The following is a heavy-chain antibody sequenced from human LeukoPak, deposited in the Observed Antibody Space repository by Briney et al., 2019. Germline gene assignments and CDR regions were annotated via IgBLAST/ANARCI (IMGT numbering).Heavy chain of an antibody. V-gene: IGHV4-59*01. D-gene: IGHD3-22*01. Sequence: SETLSLTCTVSGGSISSYYWSWIRQPPGKGLEWIGYIYYSGSTNYNPSLKSRVTISVDTSKNQFSLKLRSVTAADTAVYYCARSITMIVGEFDLWGRGTLVTVSS. CDR3: ARSITMIVGEFDL. CDR1: GGSISSYY. J-gene: IGHJ2*01. CDR2: IYYSGST.